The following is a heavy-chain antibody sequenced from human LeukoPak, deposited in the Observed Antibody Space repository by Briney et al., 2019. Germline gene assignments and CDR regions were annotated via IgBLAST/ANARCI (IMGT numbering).Heavy chain of an antibody. CDR3: VVYYDFRSGYYTGVDH. V-gene: IGHV3-7*01. J-gene: IGHJ4*02. Sequence: GGSLRLSCAASGFTSRNYCLGWVRQSPGKGLEWVSNTDRDGMYGYYVDSVKGRFTISRDNAKNSLTLQMNSLRVEDTAVYYCVVYYDFRSGYYTGVDHWGQGALVTVSS. CDR1: GFTSRNYC. CDR2: TDRDGMYG. D-gene: IGHD3-3*01.